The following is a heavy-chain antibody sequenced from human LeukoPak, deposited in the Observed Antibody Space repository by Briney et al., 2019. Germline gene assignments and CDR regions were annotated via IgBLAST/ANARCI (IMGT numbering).Heavy chain of an antibody. J-gene: IGHJ4*02. V-gene: IGHV4-38-2*01. D-gene: IGHD6-13*01. CDR2: IYHSGST. CDR1: GYSISSGYY. CDR3: ARPDPQLVLHY. Sequence: KTSETLSLTCAVSGYSISSGYYWGWIRQPPGKGLEWIGSIYHSGSTYYNPSLKSRVTISVDTSKNQFSLKLSSVTAADTAVYYCARPDPQLVLHYWGQGTLVTVSS.